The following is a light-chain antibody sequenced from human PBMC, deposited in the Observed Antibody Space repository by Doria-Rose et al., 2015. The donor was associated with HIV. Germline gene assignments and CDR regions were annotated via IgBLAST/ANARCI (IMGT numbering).Light chain of an antibody. CDR1: QRFSSTY. J-gene: IGKJ1*01. CDR2: DRS. V-gene: IGKV3-20*01. Sequence: EIVMTQSPGTLSLSPGERATLSCRASQRFSSTYLAWYQQKPGQATSLLSYDRSIRATGIPDRFSASGSGTDFTLTINRLEPEDFALYYCHQYGTSWTFGQGTKVEI. CDR3: HQYGTSWT.